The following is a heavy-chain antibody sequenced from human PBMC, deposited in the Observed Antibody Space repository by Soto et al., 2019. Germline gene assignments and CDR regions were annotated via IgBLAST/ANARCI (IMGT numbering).Heavy chain of an antibody. CDR2: IKSKTDGGTT. D-gene: IGHD2-2*01. Sequence: GGSLRLSCAASGFTFSNAWMSWVRQAPGKGLEWVGRIKSKTDGGTTDNAAPVKGRFTISRDDSKNTLYLQMNSLKTEDTAVYYSTTSTHIVVVPAAFLPTTEFDIWGQGTMVTVSS. CDR1: GFTFSNAW. CDR3: TTSTHIVVVPAAFLPTTEFDI. J-gene: IGHJ3*02. V-gene: IGHV3-15*01.